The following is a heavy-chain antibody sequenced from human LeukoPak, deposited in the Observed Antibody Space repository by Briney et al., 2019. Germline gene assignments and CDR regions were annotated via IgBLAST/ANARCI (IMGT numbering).Heavy chain of an antibody. J-gene: IGHJ4*02. Sequence: GGSLRLSCAASGLTVSSNYMSWVRQAPGKGLEWVSVIYSGGSTYYADSVKGRFTISRDNSKNTLYLQMNSLRAEDTAVYYCARALIAAAGLYYFDYWGQGTLVTVSS. V-gene: IGHV3-66*01. CDR3: ARALIAAAGLYYFDY. CDR2: IYSGGST. D-gene: IGHD6-13*01. CDR1: GLTVSSNY.